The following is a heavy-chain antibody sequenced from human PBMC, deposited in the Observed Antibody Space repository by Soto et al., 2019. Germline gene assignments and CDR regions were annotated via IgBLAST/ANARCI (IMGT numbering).Heavy chain of an antibody. V-gene: IGHV4-30-4*01. CDR1: GGSISSGDYY. CDR2: IYYSGST. D-gene: IGHD2-2*01. Sequence: SETLSLTCTVSGGSISSGDYYWSWIRQPPGKGLEWIGYIYYSGSTYYNPSLKSRVTISVDTSKNQFSLKLSSVTAADTAVYYCARAGDYCSSTSCYSGGEKAYYYYGMDVWGQGTTVTVSS. CDR3: ARAGDYCSSTSCYSGGEKAYYYYGMDV. J-gene: IGHJ6*02.